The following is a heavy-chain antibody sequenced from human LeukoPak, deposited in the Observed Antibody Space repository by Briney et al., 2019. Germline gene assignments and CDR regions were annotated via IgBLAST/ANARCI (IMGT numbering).Heavy chain of an antibody. CDR3: ARGDTMVRGVDYYYYYMDV. J-gene: IGHJ6*03. V-gene: IGHV3-21*01. CDR2: ISISSSYI. Sequence: PGGSLRLSCAASGFTLRSYSMNWVRQAPGKGLEWVSAISISSSYIYYADSVKGRFTISRDNAKNSLYLQMNSLRAEDTAVYYCARGDTMVRGVDYYYYYMDVWGKGTTVTVSS. D-gene: IGHD3-10*01. CDR1: GFTLRSYS.